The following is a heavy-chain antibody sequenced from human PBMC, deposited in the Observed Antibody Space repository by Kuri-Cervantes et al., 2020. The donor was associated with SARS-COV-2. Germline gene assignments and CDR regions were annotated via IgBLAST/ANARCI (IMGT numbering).Heavy chain of an antibody. V-gene: IGHV4-4*07. J-gene: IGHJ5*02. CDR1: GGPISSYY. Sequence: SETLSLTCTVSGGPISSYYWSWIRQPAGKGLEWIGRIYTSGSTDYNPSLKSRVTISVDTSKNQFSLKLSSVTAADTAVYYCARHSTRINWFDPWGQGTLVTVSS. CDR2: IYTSGST. CDR3: ARHSTRINWFDP.